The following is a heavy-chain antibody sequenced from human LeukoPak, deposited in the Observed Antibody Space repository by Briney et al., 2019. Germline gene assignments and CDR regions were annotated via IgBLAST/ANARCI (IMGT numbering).Heavy chain of an antibody. D-gene: IGHD6-13*01. V-gene: IGHV1-46*01. J-gene: IGHJ4*02. CDR3: ARRWWQQLVVTLFDY. Sequence: ASVKVSCKASGYTFTSYYMHWVRQAPGQGLEWMGIINPSGGSTSYAQKFQGRVTMTRDTSTSTVYMELSSLRSEDTAVYYCARRWWQQLVVTLFDYWGQGTLVTVSS. CDR1: GYTFTSYY. CDR2: INPSGGST.